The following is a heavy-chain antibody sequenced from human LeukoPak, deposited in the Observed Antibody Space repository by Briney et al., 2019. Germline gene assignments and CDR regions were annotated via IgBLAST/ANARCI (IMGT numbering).Heavy chain of an antibody. J-gene: IGHJ4*02. CDR1: GFTLSSYA. CDR2: IWYDGTNK. V-gene: IGHV3-33*01. Sequence: GRSLRLSCAASGFTLSSYAMHWVRQAPGKGLEWVAIIWYDGTNKYYAGSVKGRFTISRDNSKNTLSLQMDSLRAEDTAVYYCARGRSRISVVVITTSSYFDYWGQGTLVTVSS. D-gene: IGHD3-22*01. CDR3: ARGRSRISVVVITTSSYFDY.